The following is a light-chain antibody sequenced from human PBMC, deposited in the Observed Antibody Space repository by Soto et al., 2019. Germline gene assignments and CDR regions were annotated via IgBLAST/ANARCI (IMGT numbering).Light chain of an antibody. CDR1: SSDVGGYNY. V-gene: IGLV2-11*01. Sequence: QSALTQPRSVSGSPGQSVTISCTGTSSDVGGYNYVSWYQQHPGKAPKLMIYDVSKRPSGVPDRFSGSKSGNTASLTISGLQAEDEADYYCCSYAGSVVFVVGTKLTVL. CDR3: CSYAGSVV. J-gene: IGLJ2*01. CDR2: DVS.